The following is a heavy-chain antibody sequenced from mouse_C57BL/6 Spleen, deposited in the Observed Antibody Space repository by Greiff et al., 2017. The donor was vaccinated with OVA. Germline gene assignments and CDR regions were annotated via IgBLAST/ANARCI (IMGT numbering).Heavy chain of an antibody. CDR3: AGEVLFAY. V-gene: IGHV1-22*01. CDR2: ITPNNGGT. Sequence: EVQLHQSGPELVKPGASVKMSCKASGYTFTDYNMHWVKQSHGKSLEWIGYITPNNGGTSYNQKFKGKATLTVNKASSTAYMEIRSLTSEDAAVYYCAGEVLFAYWGQGTLVTVSA. CDR1: GYTFTDYN. J-gene: IGHJ3*01.